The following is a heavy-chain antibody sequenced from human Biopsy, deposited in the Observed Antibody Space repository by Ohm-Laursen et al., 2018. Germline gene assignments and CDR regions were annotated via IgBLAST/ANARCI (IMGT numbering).Heavy chain of an antibody. D-gene: IGHD3-9*01. CDR3: ARGRYAAFDI. CDR2: TIYRSKWSN. Sequence: WQTLSLTCVILGDSVSSNTVAWNWIRQSPPRGLEGLGWTIYRSKWSNDYAVSVKNRITNDPDTSKNQFSLQLNSVTPEDTAIYYCARGRYAAFDIWGLGTKVTISS. CDR1: GDSVSSNTVA. V-gene: IGHV6-1*01. J-gene: IGHJ3*02.